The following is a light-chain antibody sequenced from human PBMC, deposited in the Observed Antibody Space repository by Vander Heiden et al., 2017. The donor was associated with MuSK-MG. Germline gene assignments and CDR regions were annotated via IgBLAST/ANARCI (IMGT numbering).Light chain of an antibody. CDR1: QGITNY. V-gene: IGKV1-9*01. CDR2: AAS. J-gene: IGKJ1*01. CDR3: QQRNRYPRT. Sequence: THLTQSPSFLSASVGDTVTITCRASQGITNYLAWYQQKSGQAPKLLIYAASTLRRGVPSRFSGGGSGTDFTLTISSLQPEDFATYYCQQRNRYPRTFGQGTKVEI.